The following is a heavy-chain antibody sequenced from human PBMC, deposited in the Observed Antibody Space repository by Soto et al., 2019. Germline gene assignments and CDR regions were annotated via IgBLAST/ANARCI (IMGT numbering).Heavy chain of an antibody. Sequence: SETLSLTCAVYGGSFSGYYWSWIRQPPGKGLEWIGEINHSGSTNYNPSLKSRVTISVDTSKNQFSLKLSSVTAADTAVYYCARGLGEQWLVRVDYWGQGTLVTVSS. CDR2: INHSGST. CDR3: ARGLGEQWLVRVDY. D-gene: IGHD6-19*01. CDR1: GGSFSGYY. J-gene: IGHJ4*02. V-gene: IGHV4-34*01.